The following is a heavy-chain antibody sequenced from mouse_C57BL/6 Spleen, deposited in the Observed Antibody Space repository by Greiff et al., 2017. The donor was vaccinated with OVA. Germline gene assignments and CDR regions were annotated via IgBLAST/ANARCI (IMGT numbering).Heavy chain of an antibody. J-gene: IGHJ1*03. V-gene: IGHV1-61*01. CDR1: GYTFTSYW. CDR3: AIRGTMVTDWYFDV. D-gene: IGHD2-2*01. Sequence: QVQLQQPGAELVRPGSSVKLSCKASGYTFTSYWMDWVKQRPGQGLEWIGNIYPSDSETHYNQKFKDKATLTVDKSSSTAYMQLSSLTSEDSAVYYCAIRGTMVTDWYFDVWGTGTTVTVSS. CDR2: IYPSDSET.